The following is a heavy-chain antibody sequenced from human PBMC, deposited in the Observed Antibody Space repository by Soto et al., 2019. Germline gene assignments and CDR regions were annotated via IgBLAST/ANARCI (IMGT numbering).Heavy chain of an antibody. CDR3: ARQAGYYKRRIADYYYMDV. CDR1: GGSFSGYY. V-gene: IGHV4-34*01. J-gene: IGHJ6*03. Sequence: ETLSLTCAVYGGSFSGYYWSWIRQPPGKGLEWIGEINHSGSTNYNPSLKSRVTISVDTSKNQFSLKLSSVTAADTAVYYCARQAGYYKRRIADYYYMDVWGKGTTVTVSS. CDR2: INHSGST. D-gene: IGHD3-9*01.